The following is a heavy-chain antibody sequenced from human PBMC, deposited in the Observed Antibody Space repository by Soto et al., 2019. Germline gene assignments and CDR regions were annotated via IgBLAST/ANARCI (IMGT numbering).Heavy chain of an antibody. CDR3: AREGRSYDYVWVSYRLYYFDY. V-gene: IGHV4-30-4*01. Sequence: QVQLQESGPGLVKPSQTLSLTCTVSGGSISSGDYYWSWIRQPPGKGLEWIGYIYYSGSTYYNPSVKSRVTLSVDTSKNQFSLQLSAVTAVDPAVYYCAREGRSYDYVWVSYRLYYFDYWGQGTLVTVSS. J-gene: IGHJ4*02. CDR2: IYYSGST. CDR1: GGSISSGDYY. D-gene: IGHD3-16*02.